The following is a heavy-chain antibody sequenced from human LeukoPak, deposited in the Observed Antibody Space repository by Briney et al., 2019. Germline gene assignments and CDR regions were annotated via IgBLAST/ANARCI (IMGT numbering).Heavy chain of an antibody. CDR1: GFTFSSYA. CDR3: AKVGMVRGVIFGMDV. Sequence: GGSLRLSCAASGFTFSSYAMSWVRQAPGKGLEWVSAISGSGGSTYYADSVKGRFTISRDNSKNTLYLQMNSLRAEDTAVYYCAKVGMVRGVIFGMDVWGQGTTVTVSS. J-gene: IGHJ6*02. V-gene: IGHV3-23*01. CDR2: ISGSGGST. D-gene: IGHD3-10*01.